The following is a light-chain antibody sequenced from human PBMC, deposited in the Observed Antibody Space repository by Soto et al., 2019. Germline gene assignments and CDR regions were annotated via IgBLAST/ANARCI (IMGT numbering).Light chain of an antibody. V-gene: IGLV2-14*01. Sequence: QSVLTQPASVSGSPGQSITISCTGTSSDVGAYNYVSWYQQHPGKAPKLIIYEVSNRPSGVSWRFSGSKSGNTASLTISGLQSEDEADYYSSSHTTSNTRVFGTGTNVTVL. CDR1: SSDVGAYNY. J-gene: IGLJ1*01. CDR2: EVS. CDR3: SSHTTSNTRV.